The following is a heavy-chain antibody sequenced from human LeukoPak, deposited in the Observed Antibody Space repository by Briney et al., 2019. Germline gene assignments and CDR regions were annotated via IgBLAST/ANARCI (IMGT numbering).Heavy chain of an antibody. J-gene: IGHJ3*02. Sequence: PSETLSLTCTVSGGSISSSSYYWGWIRQPPGKGLEWIGSIYYSGSTYYNPSLKSRVTISVDTSKNQFSLKLSSVTAADTAVYYCASTNLGYCSGGSCLDAFDIWGQGTMVTVSS. CDR3: ASTNLGYCSGGSCLDAFDI. D-gene: IGHD2-15*01. V-gene: IGHV4-39*07. CDR2: IYYSGST. CDR1: GGSISSSSYY.